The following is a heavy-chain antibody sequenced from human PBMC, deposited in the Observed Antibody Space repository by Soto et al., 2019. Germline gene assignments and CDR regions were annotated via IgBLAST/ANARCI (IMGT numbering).Heavy chain of an antibody. Sequence: EVQLVESGGGLVEPWGSLRLSCAASGFTFSHFWMQWVRQVPGKGTVWVSRINSDGNSTSYADTVKGRHTISRDNAKNTLYLQMNSLRAADTAVYNCARGSNPFDYWGQGTLVTVSS. CDR2: INSDGNST. D-gene: IGHD4-4*01. J-gene: IGHJ4*02. V-gene: IGHV3-74*01. CDR1: GFTFSHFW. CDR3: ARGSNPFDY.